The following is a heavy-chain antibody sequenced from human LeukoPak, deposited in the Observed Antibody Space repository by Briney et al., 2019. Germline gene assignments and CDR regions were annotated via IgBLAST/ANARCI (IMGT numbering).Heavy chain of an antibody. V-gene: IGHV4-34*01. Sequence: PSETLSLTCAVYGGSFSGYYWSWIRQTPGKGLEWIGEINHSGSTNYNPSLKSRVTISVDTSKNQFSLKLSSVTAADTAVYYCARGRAAWGQGTLVTVSS. CDR1: GGSFSGYY. CDR2: INHSGST. J-gene: IGHJ5*02. CDR3: ARGRAA.